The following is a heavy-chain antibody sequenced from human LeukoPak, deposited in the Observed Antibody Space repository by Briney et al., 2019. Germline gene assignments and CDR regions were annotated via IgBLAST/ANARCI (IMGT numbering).Heavy chain of an antibody. D-gene: IGHD6-19*01. Sequence: GASVKVSCKASGYTFTSYYMHWVRQAPGQGLEWMGIINPSGGSTSYAQKFQGRVTMTRDMSTSTVYMELSSLRSEDTAVYYCARKQWLRYHAFDIWGQGTMVTVSS. CDR1: GYTFTSYY. CDR2: INPSGGST. V-gene: IGHV1-46*01. J-gene: IGHJ3*02. CDR3: ARKQWLRYHAFDI.